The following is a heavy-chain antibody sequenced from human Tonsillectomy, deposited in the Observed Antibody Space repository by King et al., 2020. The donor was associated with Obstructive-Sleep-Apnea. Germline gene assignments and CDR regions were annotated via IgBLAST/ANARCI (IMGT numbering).Heavy chain of an antibody. J-gene: IGHJ4*02. CDR1: GGSFSGYY. CDR3: ARTAGYRVRKWLALGSDYFDY. Sequence: VQLQQWGAGLLNPSETLSLTCAVYGGSFSGYYWSWIRQPPGKGLEWIGEINHSGSTNYNPSLKSRVTIPVDTSKKQFSLKLSSVTAADTAVYYCARTAGYRVRKWLALGSDYFDYWGQGTLVTVSS. CDR2: INHSGST. D-gene: IGHD6-19*01. V-gene: IGHV4-34*01.